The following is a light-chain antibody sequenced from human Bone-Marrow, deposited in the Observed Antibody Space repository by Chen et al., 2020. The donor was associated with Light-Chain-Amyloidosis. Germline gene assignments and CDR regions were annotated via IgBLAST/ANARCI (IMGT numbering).Light chain of an antibody. CDR2: AVS. Sequence: QSALTQPASVSGSPRQSITLSCTGTRGDVGTYNYVSWYQPHPGKAPKVMFYAVSNRPSGVSNRFSGSKSGNTASLTISGLQAEDEAEYYCSSFTSSSSYVFGPGTKVTVL. CDR1: RGDVGTYNY. V-gene: IGLV2-14*01. J-gene: IGLJ1*01. CDR3: SSFTSSSSYV.